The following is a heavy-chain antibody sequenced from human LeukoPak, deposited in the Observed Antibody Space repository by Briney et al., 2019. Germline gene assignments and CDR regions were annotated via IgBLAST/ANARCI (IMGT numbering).Heavy chain of an antibody. CDR2: INHSGST. V-gene: IGHV4-34*01. J-gene: IGHJ4*02. CDR3: ARSRLHPIIFDY. CDR1: GGSFSGYY. D-gene: IGHD5-24*01. Sequence: SETLSLTCAVHGGSFSGYYWSWIRQPPGKGLEWIGEINHSGSTNYNPSLKSRVTISVDTSKNQFSLKLSSVTAADTAVYYCARSRLHPIIFDYWGQGTLVTVSS.